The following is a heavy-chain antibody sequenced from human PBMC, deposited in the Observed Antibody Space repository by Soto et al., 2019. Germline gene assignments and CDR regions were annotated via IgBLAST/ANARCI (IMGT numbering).Heavy chain of an antibody. CDR1: GYSFTSYW. D-gene: IGHD2-15*01. V-gene: IGHV5-51*03. CDR2: IYPGDSDT. Sequence: EVQLVQSGAEVKKPGESLKISCKGSGYSFTSYWIGWVRQMPGKGLEWMGIIYPGDSDTRYSPSFQGQVTISADKSISTAYLQCSSLKAADTAMYYCARGYCSGGSCYSAGDVWGQGTTVTVSS. J-gene: IGHJ6*02. CDR3: ARGYCSGGSCYSAGDV.